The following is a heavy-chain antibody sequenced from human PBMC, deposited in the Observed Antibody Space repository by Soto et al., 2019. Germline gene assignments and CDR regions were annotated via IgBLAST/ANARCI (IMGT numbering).Heavy chain of an antibody. Sequence: QVQLVESGGGVVQPGRSLRLSCAASGFTFSSYGMHWVRQAPGKGLEWVAVISYDGSNKYYADSVKGRFTISRHNSKNTLDLQMNSLRAADTAVYYCAKAGAPAVEMATIFFASCGQGTLVTVSS. CDR1: GFTFSSYG. V-gene: IGHV3-30*18. CDR2: ISYDGSNK. D-gene: IGHD5-12*01. J-gene: IGHJ4*02. CDR3: AKAGAPAVEMATIFFAS.